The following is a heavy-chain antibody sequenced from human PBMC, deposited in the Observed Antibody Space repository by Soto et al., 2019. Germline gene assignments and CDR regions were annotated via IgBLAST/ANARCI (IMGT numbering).Heavy chain of an antibody. CDR1: GGTFSTYA. CDR2: IIPMFGTA. CDR3: ASGIQLWLRRINSGYSG. V-gene: IGHV1-69*14. J-gene: IGHJ4*02. D-gene: IGHD5-18*01. Sequence: QVQLVQSGAEVKKPESSVKVSCKAPGGTFSTYAISWVRQAPGQGLEWMGGIIPMFGTANYAQRFQDRVTITADKSPSTVYTELGSVRADDTAGYFCASGIQLWLRRINSGYSGWGQGTLVTVSS.